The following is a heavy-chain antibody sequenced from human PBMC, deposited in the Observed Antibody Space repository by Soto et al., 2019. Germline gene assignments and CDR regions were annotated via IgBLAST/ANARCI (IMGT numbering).Heavy chain of an antibody. D-gene: IGHD2-15*01. CDR2: IYYSGST. CDR3: ARHTPAISISDH. CDR1: GGSIGSSSYY. Sequence: PSETLSLTCTVSGGSIGSSSYYWGWIRPPPGKGLEWIGSIYYSGSTYYNPSLKSRVTISVDTSKNQFSLKLSSVTAADTAVYYCARHTPAISISDHWGQGTLVTVSS. J-gene: IGHJ4*02. V-gene: IGHV4-39*01.